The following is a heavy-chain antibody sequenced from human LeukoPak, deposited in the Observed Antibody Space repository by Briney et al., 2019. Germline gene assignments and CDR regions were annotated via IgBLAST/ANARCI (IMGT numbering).Heavy chain of an antibody. CDR2: INHSGST. CDR3: ARGNYDGRFFDI. CDR1: GGSFSGYY. D-gene: IGHD3-22*01. J-gene: IGHJ3*02. Sequence: SETLSLTCAVYGGSFSGYYWSWIRQPPGKGLEWIGEINHSGSTNYNPSLKSRVTISVDTSKNQFSLRLSSVTAADTAVYYCARGNYDGRFFDIWGQGTMVTVSS. V-gene: IGHV4-34*01.